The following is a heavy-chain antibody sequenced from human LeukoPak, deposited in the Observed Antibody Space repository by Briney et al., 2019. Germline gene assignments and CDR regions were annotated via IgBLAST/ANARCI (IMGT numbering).Heavy chain of an antibody. J-gene: IGHJ6*03. CDR3: ARVTRYDYSRNNYYMDV. V-gene: IGHV4-34*01. Sequence: SETLSLTCAVYGGSFSGYHWSWIRQPPGKGLEWIGEINHRGSTNYNPSLKSRVTMSVDTSKNQFSLKLSSVTAADTAVYFCARVTRYDYSRNNYYMDVWGKGTTVTVS. CDR1: GGSFSGYH. D-gene: IGHD3-16*01. CDR2: INHRGST.